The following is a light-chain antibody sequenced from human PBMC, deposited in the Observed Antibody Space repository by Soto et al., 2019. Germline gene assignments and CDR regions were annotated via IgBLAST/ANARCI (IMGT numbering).Light chain of an antibody. Sequence: IQMTQSPSSLSASVEDRVIITCRASQSISNHLNWYQQKPGKAPKLLIYDASSLESGVPSRFSGSGSGTDFTLTISSLQPEDFATYYCQQFNNYLLTFGGGTKVEIK. CDR1: QSISNH. CDR2: DAS. CDR3: QQFNNYLLT. V-gene: IGKV1D-13*01. J-gene: IGKJ4*01.